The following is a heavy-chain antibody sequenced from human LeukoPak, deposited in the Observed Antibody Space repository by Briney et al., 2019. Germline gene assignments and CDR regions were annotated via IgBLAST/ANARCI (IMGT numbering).Heavy chain of an antibody. J-gene: IGHJ4*02. CDR2: GFYSGSA. D-gene: IGHD4-17*01. Sequence: PSETLFLTCTVSGGSISGSSYYWAWIRQPPGKGLEWIGSGFYSGSAYYNPSLKSRVTISVDTSKNQFSLNLSSLTASDTAVCYCARLRGAMTPVTSDFDYWGQGTLVTVSS. V-gene: IGHV4-39*01. CDR3: ARLRGAMTPVTSDFDY. CDR1: GGSISGSSYY.